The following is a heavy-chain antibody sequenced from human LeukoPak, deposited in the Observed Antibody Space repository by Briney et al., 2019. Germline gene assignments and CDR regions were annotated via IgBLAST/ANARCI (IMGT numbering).Heavy chain of an antibody. CDR3: TRGPIHLWIHNGMDV. J-gene: IGHJ6*02. Sequence: GGSPRLSCAASGFTFSSYAMSWVRQAPGKGLEWVSAISGSGGSTYYADSVKGRFTISRDNSKNTLYLQMNSLRAEDTALYYCTRGPIHLWIHNGMDVWGQGTTVTVSS. CDR2: ISGSGGST. V-gene: IGHV3-23*01. CDR1: GFTFSSYA. D-gene: IGHD5-18*01.